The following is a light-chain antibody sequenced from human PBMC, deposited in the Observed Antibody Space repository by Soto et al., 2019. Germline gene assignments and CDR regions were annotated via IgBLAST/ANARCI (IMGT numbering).Light chain of an antibody. CDR3: QQYDNWPFT. J-gene: IGKJ5*01. Sequence: EIVMTQSPATLSVSPGERATLSCRASQSVSSNLAWYQQKPGQAPRLLMYGASTRATGIPARFSGSGSGTEFTLTISSLQSEDFAVYYCQQYDNWPFTFGPGTRLEIK. CDR1: QSVSSN. V-gene: IGKV3-15*01. CDR2: GAS.